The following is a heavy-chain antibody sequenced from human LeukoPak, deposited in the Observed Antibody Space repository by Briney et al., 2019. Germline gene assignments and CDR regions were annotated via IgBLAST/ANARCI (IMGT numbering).Heavy chain of an antibody. Sequence: ASVKVSCKASGYTFTSYYMHWVRQAPGQGLEWMGIINPSGGSTSYAQKFQGRVTMTRDTSTSSVYMELSSLRSEDTAVYYCAREGTMVRGHDYWGQGTLVTVSS. CDR3: AREGTMVRGHDY. J-gene: IGHJ4*02. V-gene: IGHV1-46*01. D-gene: IGHD3-10*01. CDR2: INPSGGST. CDR1: GYTFTSYY.